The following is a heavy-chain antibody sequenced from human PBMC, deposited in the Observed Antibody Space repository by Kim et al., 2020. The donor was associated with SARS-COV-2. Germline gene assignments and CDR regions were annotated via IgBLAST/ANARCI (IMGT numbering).Heavy chain of an antibody. CDR3: ARFCSIAARQEGWDY. Sequence: SETLSLTCTVSGGSISSGGYYWSWIRQHPGKGLEWIGYIYYSGSTYYNPSLKSRVTISVDTSKNQFSLKLISVTAADTAVYYCARFCSIAARQEGWDYWGQGTLVTVSS. D-gene: IGHD6-6*01. CDR1: GGSISSGGYY. J-gene: IGHJ4*02. CDR2: IYYSGST. V-gene: IGHV4-31*03.